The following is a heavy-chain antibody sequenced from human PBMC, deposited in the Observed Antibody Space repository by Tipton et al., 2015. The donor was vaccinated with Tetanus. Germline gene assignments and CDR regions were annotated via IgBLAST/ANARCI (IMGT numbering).Heavy chain of an antibody. J-gene: IGHJ4*02. Sequence: QLVQSGAEVKRPGESLKISCQGSGYNFNLYWIAWVRQMPGKGLEWMGIIYPGDSDTTYSPSFEGQVTIPANKSTSSAYLQWSSLKASDAAMYYCAKVSAPGTIATGNFDYWGQGTPVTVSS. CDR3: AKVSAPGTIATGNFDY. CDR2: IYPGDSDT. CDR1: GYNFNLYW. D-gene: IGHD1-1*01. V-gene: IGHV5-51*01.